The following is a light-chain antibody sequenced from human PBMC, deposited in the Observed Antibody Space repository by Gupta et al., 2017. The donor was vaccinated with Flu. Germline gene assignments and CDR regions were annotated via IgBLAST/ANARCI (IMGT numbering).Light chain of an antibody. CDR2: KSN. CDR3: ATWDDSLSGCV. V-gene: IGLV1-47*01. J-gene: IGLJ1*01. Sequence: QSVLTQPPSASGTPGQSVIISCSGSSSNIGSNYVYWYQQFPGAAPKLVIYKSNQRPSGVPARFSGSKSGTSTSLPISGLRSEDEADYYCATWDDSLSGCVFGTGTKVTVL. CDR1: SSNIGSNY.